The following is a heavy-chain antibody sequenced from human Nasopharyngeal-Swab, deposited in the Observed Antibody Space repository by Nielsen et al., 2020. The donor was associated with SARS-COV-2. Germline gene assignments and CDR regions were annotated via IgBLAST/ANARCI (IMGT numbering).Heavy chain of an antibody. CDR1: GYTFTGYY. D-gene: IGHD3-10*01. CDR3: ARDLWFGELTYYYYGMDV. CDR2: INPNSGGT. J-gene: IGHJ6*02. V-gene: IGHV1-2*06. Sequence: ASVKVSCKASGYTFTGYYMHWVRQAPGQGLEWMGRINPNSGGTNYAQKLQGRVTMTTDTSTSTAYMELRSLRSDDTAVYYCARDLWFGELTYYYYGMDVWGQGTTVTVSS.